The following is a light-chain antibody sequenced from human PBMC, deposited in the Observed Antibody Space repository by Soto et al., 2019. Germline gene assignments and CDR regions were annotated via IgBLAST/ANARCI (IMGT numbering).Light chain of an antibody. V-gene: IGKV1-39*01. J-gene: IGKJ3*01. CDR2: AAS. CDR1: QPITTH. CDR3: QQNYGTPFT. Sequence: DTQMTQSPSSLSASVGDRVTITCRASQPITTHLNWYQQRPGEAPKLLIYAASRLQPGVPSRFSGSGSGTDFTLTINSLQPEDFATYYCQQNYGTPFTFGPGTNVDFK.